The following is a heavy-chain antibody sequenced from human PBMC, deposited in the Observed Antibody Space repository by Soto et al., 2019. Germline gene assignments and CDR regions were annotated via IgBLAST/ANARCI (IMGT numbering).Heavy chain of an antibody. CDR2: IKSEPDGGTT. Sequence: EVQLVESGGGLVKPGGSLRLSCAASGFTFGHAWMDWVRQAPGKGLEWVGRIKSEPDGGTTDYAAPVKGRFTISRDDSKNTLYLEMKSLKIEDTAVYYCMTDPPKLLGPFDYWGQGTRVTVSS. V-gene: IGHV3-15*07. CDR1: GFTFGHAW. J-gene: IGHJ4*01. D-gene: IGHD3-16*01. CDR3: MTDPPKLLGPFDY.